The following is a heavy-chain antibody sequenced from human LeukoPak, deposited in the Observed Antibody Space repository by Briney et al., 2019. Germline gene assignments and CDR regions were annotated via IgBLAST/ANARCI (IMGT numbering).Heavy chain of an antibody. D-gene: IGHD6-19*01. Sequence: GGSLRLSCVASGFTFGNYVMSWVRQAPGKGLVWVSGITGSGSSTYYADSVKGRFTISRDNSKNTLYLQMNSLRAEDTAVYYCAKVTSSGWYWGYYFDYWGQGTLVTVSS. CDR1: GFTFGNYV. V-gene: IGHV3-23*01. CDR2: ITGSGSST. CDR3: AKVTSSGWYWGYYFDY. J-gene: IGHJ4*02.